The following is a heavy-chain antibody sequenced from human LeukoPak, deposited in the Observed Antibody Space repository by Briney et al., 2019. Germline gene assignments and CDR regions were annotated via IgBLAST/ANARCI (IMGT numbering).Heavy chain of an antibody. Sequence: PSETLSLTCAVYGGSFSGYYWSWIRQPPGKGLEWIGEINYSGSSNYNPSLKSRVTISVDTSKNQFSLKLSSVTAADTAVYYCARGSDSSPINPYYYYYYMDVWGKGTTVTVSS. V-gene: IGHV4-34*01. J-gene: IGHJ6*03. CDR2: INYSGSS. CDR3: ARGSDSSPINPYYYYYYMDV. D-gene: IGHD6-13*01. CDR1: GGSFSGYY.